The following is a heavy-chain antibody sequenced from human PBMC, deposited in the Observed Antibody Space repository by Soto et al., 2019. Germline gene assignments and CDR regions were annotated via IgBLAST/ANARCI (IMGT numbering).Heavy chain of an antibody. D-gene: IGHD6-13*01. CDR1: SGSISSSNW. CDR2: IYHSGST. CDR3: ARDLRVRHRSWYQD. V-gene: IGHV4-4*02. J-gene: IGHJ4*02. Sequence: QVQLQESGQGRVKPSGTLSLTCAVSSGSISSSNWWSWVRQPPGKGLEWVGEIYHSGSTNYNPSLKSRVTISVDKSKNQFSLKLSSVTAADTAVYYCARDLRVRHRSWYQDWGQGTLVTVSS.